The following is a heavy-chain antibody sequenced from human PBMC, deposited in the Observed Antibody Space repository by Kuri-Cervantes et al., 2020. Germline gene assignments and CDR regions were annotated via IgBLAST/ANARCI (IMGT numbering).Heavy chain of an antibody. CDR2: IIPIFGTA. CDR3: ARGRRMAVAGTWFDY. Sequence: SVKVSCKASGGTFSSYAISWVRQALGQGLEWMGGIIPIFGTANYAQKFQGRVTMTRDTSTSTVYMELSSLRSEDTAVYYCARGRRMAVAGTWFDYWGQGTLVTVSS. V-gene: IGHV1-69*05. J-gene: IGHJ4*02. CDR1: GGTFSSYA. D-gene: IGHD6-19*01.